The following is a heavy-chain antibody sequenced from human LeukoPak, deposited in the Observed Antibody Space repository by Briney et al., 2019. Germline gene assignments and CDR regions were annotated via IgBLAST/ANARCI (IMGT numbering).Heavy chain of an antibody. V-gene: IGHV1-2*02. CDR3: ARRGLTYYYDSSGFPGY. J-gene: IGHJ4*02. CDR1: GYTFTGYY. CDR2: INPNSGGT. Sequence: ASVKVSCKASGYTFTGYYMHWVRQAPGQGLEWMGWINPNSGGTNYAQKFQGRVTMTRDTSISTAYMELSRLRSDDTAVYYCARRGLTYYYDSSGFPGYWGQGTLVTVSS. D-gene: IGHD3-22*01.